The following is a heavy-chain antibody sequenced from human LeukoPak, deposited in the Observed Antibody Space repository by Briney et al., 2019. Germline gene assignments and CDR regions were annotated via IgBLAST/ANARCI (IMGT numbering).Heavy chain of an antibody. Sequence: ASVKVSCKGSGYTFTSYCIHWVRQAPGQRLEWLGWISPSSGATTSAQNFQGRVTMTTDTSISAVYMELSRLTSDDTAVYYCARRGSYFDSWGQGALVTVSS. CDR3: ARRGSYFDS. V-gene: IGHV1-2*02. CDR1: GYTFTSYC. CDR2: ISPSSGAT. J-gene: IGHJ4*02. D-gene: IGHD3-10*01.